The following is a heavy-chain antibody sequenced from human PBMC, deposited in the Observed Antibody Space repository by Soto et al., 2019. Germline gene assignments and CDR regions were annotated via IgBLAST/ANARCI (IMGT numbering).Heavy chain of an antibody. D-gene: IGHD3-10*01. V-gene: IGHV3-30*18. CDR2: ISYDGSNK. J-gene: IGHJ4*02. Sequence: PGGSLRLSCAASGFTFSSYGMHWVRQAPGKGLEWVAVISYDGSNKYYADSVKGRFTISRDNSKNTLYLQMNSLRAEDTAVYYCAKDGHYYGSGSYYDFDYWGQGTLVTVSS. CDR1: GFTFSSYG. CDR3: AKDGHYYGSGSYYDFDY.